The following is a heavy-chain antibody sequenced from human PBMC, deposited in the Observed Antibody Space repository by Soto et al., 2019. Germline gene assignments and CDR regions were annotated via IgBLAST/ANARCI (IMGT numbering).Heavy chain of an antibody. J-gene: IGHJ6*03. CDR2: INHSGST. CDR3: ARVPAATTFTRKYYYYYYYMDV. CDR1: GGSFSGHY. V-gene: IGHV4-34*01. Sequence: SETLSLTCAVYGGSFSGHYWSWIRQPPGKGLEWIGEINHSGSTNYNPSLKSRVTISVDTSKNQFSLKLSSVTAADTAVYYCARVPAATTFTRKYYYYYYYMDVWGKGTTVTVSS. D-gene: IGHD2-2*01.